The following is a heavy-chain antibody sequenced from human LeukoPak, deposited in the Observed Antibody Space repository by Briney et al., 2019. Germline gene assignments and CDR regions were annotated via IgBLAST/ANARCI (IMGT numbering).Heavy chain of an antibody. D-gene: IGHD3-10*01. CDR2: ISSSSSYI. CDR3: ARGYSPFPPYGSGSYSD. CDR1: GFTFSSYS. V-gene: IGHV3-21*01. Sequence: PGGSLRLSCAASGFTFSSYSMNWVRQAPGKGLEWVSSISSSSSYIYYADSVKGRFTISRDNAKNSLYLQMNSLRAEDTAVYYCARGYSPFPPYGSGSYSDWGQGTLVTVSS. J-gene: IGHJ4*02.